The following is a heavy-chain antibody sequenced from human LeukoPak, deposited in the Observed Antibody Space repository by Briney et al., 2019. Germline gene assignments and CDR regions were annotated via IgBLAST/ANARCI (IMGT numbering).Heavy chain of an antibody. Sequence: GGSRRLSCAASGFNLTTNYMSWVRQAPGKGLEWVSVIYSVGTTYYADSVKGRFTISRDISKNTPSLQMNSLRAEDTAVYYCARGRRDGYNLGYWGQGTLVAVSS. D-gene: IGHD5-24*01. CDR2: IYSVGTT. CDR1: GFNLTTNY. V-gene: IGHV3-53*01. CDR3: ARGRRDGYNLGY. J-gene: IGHJ4*02.